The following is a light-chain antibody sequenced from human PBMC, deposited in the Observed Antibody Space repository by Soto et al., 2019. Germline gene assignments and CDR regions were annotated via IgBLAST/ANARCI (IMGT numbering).Light chain of an antibody. V-gene: IGKV3-15*01. CDR1: QSVTSN. CDR2: GAS. CDR3: QQYRT. J-gene: IGKJ1*01. Sequence: VMTQSPATLSVSPGERATLSCRASQSVTSNLAWYQQKPGPVPRLLIYGASTRASDIPARFSGSGSGTESALTIRSLKSEDFAVYYYQQYRTFGNGTKVDIK.